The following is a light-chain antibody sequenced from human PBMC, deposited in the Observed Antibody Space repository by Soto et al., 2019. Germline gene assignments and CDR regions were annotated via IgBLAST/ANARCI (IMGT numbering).Light chain of an antibody. CDR1: SSNIGNNY. J-gene: IGLJ3*02. Sequence: QSVLTQPPSVSAAPGQKVTISCSGSSSNIGNNYVSWYQQLPGTAPKLLIYDNDKRPSGIPDRFSGSKSGTSATLGITGLQTGDEADYYCGTWDTRLNIGVFGGGTRLTVL. CDR2: DND. CDR3: GTWDTRLNIGV. V-gene: IGLV1-51*01.